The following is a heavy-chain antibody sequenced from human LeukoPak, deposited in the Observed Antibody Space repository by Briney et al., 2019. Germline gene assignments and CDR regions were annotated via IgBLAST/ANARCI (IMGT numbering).Heavy chain of an antibody. V-gene: IGHV3-23*01. Sequence: PGGSLRLSCAASGFAFSRYGIVWVRQAPGRGLEWVSGISGSGGNTYYGDSVKGRFTISRDNSKNTLYLQMNSLRAEDTAVYYCAKNPYSGLVYSSSWYGVLDYWGQGTLVTVSS. CDR1: GFAFSRYG. D-gene: IGHD6-13*01. J-gene: IGHJ4*02. CDR3: AKNPYSGLVYSSSWYGVLDY. CDR2: ISGSGGNT.